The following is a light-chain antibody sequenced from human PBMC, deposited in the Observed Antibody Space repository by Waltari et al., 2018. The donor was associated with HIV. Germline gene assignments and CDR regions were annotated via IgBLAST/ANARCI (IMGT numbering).Light chain of an antibody. J-gene: IGLJ3*02. Sequence: QSALTQPAAASGSPGPSLTISSTGTSSEVGSSNYVSWYQPHPGQAPKLIIYEVSTRPSGISNRFSGSKSGNTASQTISGLQAEDEADYYCSSYANANILFGGGTKLTGL. CDR2: EVS. V-gene: IGLV2-14*01. CDR3: SSYANANIL. CDR1: SSEVGSSNY.